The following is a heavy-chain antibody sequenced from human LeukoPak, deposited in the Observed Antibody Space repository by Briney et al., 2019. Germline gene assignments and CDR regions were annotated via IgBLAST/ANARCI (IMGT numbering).Heavy chain of an antibody. D-gene: IGHD1-1*01. J-gene: IGHJ4*02. CDR1: GFTFSSYS. CDR3: VRDFSLTRLERPFDN. Sequence: GGSLRLSCAVSGFTFSSYSMNWVRQAPGKGLEWGSYISSRSDTIHYADSVRGRFTISRDNAKNSLYLQMNSLRVEDTAIYYCVRDFSLTRLERPFDNWGQGTLVTVSS. V-gene: IGHV3-48*04. CDR2: ISSRSDTI.